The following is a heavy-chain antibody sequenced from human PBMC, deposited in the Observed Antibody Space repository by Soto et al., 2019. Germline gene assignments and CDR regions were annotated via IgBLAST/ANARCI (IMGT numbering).Heavy chain of an antibody. Sequence: QVQLVESGGGLVKPGGSLRLSCAASGFTFSDYYMTWIRQAPVKGLEYISYISSSGSTKYYADSVRGRFTISRDNAKNSLYLQMNGLRAEDTAVYYCARDYGVNDAFDMWCQGTMVTVSS. J-gene: IGHJ3*02. CDR3: ARDYGVNDAFDM. CDR2: ISSSGSTK. CDR1: GFTFSDYY. D-gene: IGHD4-17*01. V-gene: IGHV3-11*01.